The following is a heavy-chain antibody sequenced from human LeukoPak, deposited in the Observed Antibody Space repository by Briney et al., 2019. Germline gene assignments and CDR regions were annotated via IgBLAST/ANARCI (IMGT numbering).Heavy chain of an antibody. D-gene: IGHD3-10*01. CDR2: ISVSGGST. Sequence: GGSLRLSCAASGFTSSSYAMSWVRQAPGKGLEWVSAISVSGGSTYYADSVKGRFTISRDNSKNTLYLQMNSLRAEDTAVYYCAKEFGTMVRGVIDHFDYWGQGTLVTVSS. CDR3: AKEFGTMVRGVIDHFDY. J-gene: IGHJ4*02. CDR1: GFTSSSYA. V-gene: IGHV3-23*01.